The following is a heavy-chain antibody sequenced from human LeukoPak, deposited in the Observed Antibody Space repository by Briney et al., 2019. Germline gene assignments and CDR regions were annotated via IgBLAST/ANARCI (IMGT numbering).Heavy chain of an antibody. CDR3: ASSSRAPYYYGSGSFDY. CDR1: GGSFSGYY. Sequence: SETLSLTCAVYGGSFSGYYWSWIRQPPGKGLEWIGEINHSGSTNYNPSLKSRVTISVDTSKNQFSLKLSSVTAADTAVYYCASSSRAPYYYGSGSFDYWGQGTLVIVPS. J-gene: IGHJ4*02. D-gene: IGHD3-10*01. V-gene: IGHV4-34*01. CDR2: INHSGST.